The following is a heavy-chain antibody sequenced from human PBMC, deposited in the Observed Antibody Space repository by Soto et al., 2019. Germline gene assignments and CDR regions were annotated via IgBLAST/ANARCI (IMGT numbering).Heavy chain of an antibody. V-gene: IGHV4-39*01. J-gene: IGHJ6*02. CDR3: ARLVPYYGMDV. CDR1: GGAIRSSAYY. CDR2: MYYSGST. D-gene: IGHD6-6*01. Sequence: QLQLQESGPGLVKPSETLSLTCTVSGGAIRSSAYYWGWIRQPPGQGLEWIGTMYYSGSTYYNPSVKSQVTISVDTSKNQFSLKLSSVTAADTAVYYCARLVPYYGMDVWGQGTTVTVSS.